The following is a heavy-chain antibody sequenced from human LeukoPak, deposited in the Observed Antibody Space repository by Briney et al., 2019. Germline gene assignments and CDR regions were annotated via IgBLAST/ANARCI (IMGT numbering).Heavy chain of an antibody. CDR1: GGSFSGYY. CDR2: INHSGST. CDR3: ARGSRYYYGSGSYYKTYYFDY. J-gene: IGHJ4*02. D-gene: IGHD3-10*01. Sequence: SETLSLTCAVYGGSFSGYYWSWIRQPPGKGLEWIGEINHSGSTNYNPSLKSRVTISVDTSKNQFSLKLSSVTAADTAVYYCARGSRYYYGSGSYYKTYYFDYWGQGTLVTVSS. V-gene: IGHV4-34*01.